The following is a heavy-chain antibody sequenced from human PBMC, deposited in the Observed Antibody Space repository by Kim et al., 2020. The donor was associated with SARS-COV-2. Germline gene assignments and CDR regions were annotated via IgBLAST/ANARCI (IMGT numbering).Heavy chain of an antibody. J-gene: IGHJ6*03. V-gene: IGHV4-31*03. CDR2: IYYSGST. CDR1: GGSIGNGTYF. Sequence: SETLSLTCTVSGGSIGNGTYFWTWIRQHPGKGLEWIGYIYYSGSTFYNPSLKSRVNISVDTSQNQFSLKLSSVTAADTAVYYCARGTGGVFYFYYMDVWGKGTTVTVSS. CDR3: ARGTGGVFYFYYMDV. D-gene: IGHD6-13*01.